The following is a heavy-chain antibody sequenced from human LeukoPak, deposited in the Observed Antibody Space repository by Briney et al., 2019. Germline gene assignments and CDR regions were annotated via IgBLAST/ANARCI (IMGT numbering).Heavy chain of an antibody. CDR1: GFTFSSYA. Sequence: GGSLRLSCAASGFTFSSYAMSWVRQAPGKGLEWVSAISGSGGSTYYADSVKGRFTISRDSSKNTLYLQMNSLRAEDTAVYYCAKVYCSSTSCPTYYYYYMDVWGKGTTVTVSS. D-gene: IGHD2-2*01. V-gene: IGHV3-23*01. CDR2: ISGSGGST. J-gene: IGHJ6*03. CDR3: AKVYCSSTSCPTYYYYYMDV.